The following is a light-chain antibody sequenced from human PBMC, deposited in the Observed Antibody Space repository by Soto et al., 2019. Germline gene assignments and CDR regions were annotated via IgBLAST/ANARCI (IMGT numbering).Light chain of an antibody. Sequence: EIVLTQSPGTLSLSPVERSTLACRASQSVISNYLAWYQQKPGLAPRLLIYDASNRATGIPARFSGSGSGTDFTLTISRLEPEDSAVYFCQHYSSQTFGQGTKVDIK. J-gene: IGKJ1*01. CDR2: DAS. CDR1: QSVISNY. V-gene: IGKV3-20*01. CDR3: QHYSSQT.